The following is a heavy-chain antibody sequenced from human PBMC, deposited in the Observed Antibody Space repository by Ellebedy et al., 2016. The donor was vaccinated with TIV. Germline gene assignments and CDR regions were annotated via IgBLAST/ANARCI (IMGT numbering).Heavy chain of an antibody. Sequence: GESLKISCAASGFTFSTYPMNWVRQAPGKGLEWVSIISANGGTTHYADSVKGRFTISRDNSKNTLFLQMSSLRAEDTAVYFCARRSTDFAFDSWGQGTLVTVSS. CDR3: ARRSTDFAFDS. CDR2: ISANGGTT. V-gene: IGHV3-23*01. CDR1: GFTFSTYP. J-gene: IGHJ4*02. D-gene: IGHD3/OR15-3a*01.